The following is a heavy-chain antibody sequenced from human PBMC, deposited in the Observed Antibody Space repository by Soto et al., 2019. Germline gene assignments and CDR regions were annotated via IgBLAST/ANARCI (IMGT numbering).Heavy chain of an antibody. CDR2: VYYSGTT. Sequence: KPSETLSLTCTVPGGSIRNGDYYWGWIRQPPGKGLEWIGYVYYSGTTYSHPSLNSRVSISVDTSENQFSLRLTSVTAADTAVYYCVTVNLVGAAYYFDYWGPGTLVTVSS. D-gene: IGHD1-26*01. V-gene: IGHV4-30-4*01. CDR3: VTVNLVGAAYYFDY. CDR1: GGSIRNGDYY. J-gene: IGHJ4*02.